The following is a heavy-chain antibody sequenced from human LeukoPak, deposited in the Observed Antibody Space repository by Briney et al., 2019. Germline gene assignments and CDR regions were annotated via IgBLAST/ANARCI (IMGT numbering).Heavy chain of an antibody. J-gene: IGHJ4*02. V-gene: IGHV1-2*02. CDR2: ITTNSGGT. Sequence: SVKLSCKASGYTFTTYNIHWVRQAPGQGLEWMGWITTNSGGTNYAQKFQGRVTMTRDTPISTASMEPSRLRSDDTAAYSCARGRGGGYFDFWGQETLVTVSS. CDR3: ARGRGGGYFDF. D-gene: IGHD2-15*01. CDR1: GYTFTTYN.